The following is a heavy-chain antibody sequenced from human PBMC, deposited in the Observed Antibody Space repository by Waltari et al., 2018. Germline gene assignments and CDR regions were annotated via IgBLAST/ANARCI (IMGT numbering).Heavy chain of an antibody. CDR2: RNPNGGVT. CDR1: RDAITEHY. V-gene: IGHV1-2*02. CDR3: AREAGGGECRLFDY. J-gene: IGHJ4*02. Sequence: LLQSGAAVMKPGASLKVSCKVSRDAITEHYIHWVRQAPGHGLEWMGGRNPNGGVTIYDQCFQGRMTVTWDTSTTTSYMELSGLRPGDTAVYYCAREAGGGECRLFDYWGQGTPVTVSS. D-gene: IGHD2-21*01.